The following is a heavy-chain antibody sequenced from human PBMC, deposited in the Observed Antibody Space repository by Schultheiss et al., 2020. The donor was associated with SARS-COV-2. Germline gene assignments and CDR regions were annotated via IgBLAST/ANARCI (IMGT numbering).Heavy chain of an antibody. CDR1: GYTFTSYG. Sequence: ASVKVSCKASGYTFTSYGISWVRQAPGQGLEWMGWISAYNGNTNYAQKLQGRVTVTTDTSTSTAYMELRSLRSDDTAVYYCARGPPSIVLMVYAADYWGQGTLVTVSS. J-gene: IGHJ4*02. CDR2: ISAYNGNT. V-gene: IGHV1-18*01. CDR3: ARGPPSIVLMVYAADY. D-gene: IGHD2-8*01.